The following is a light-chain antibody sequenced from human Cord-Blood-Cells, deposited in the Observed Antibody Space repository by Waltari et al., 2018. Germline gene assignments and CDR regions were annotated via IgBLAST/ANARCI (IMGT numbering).Light chain of an antibody. Sequence: DIQMTQSPSSLSAYVGDRVTITCQARQDISNYLNWYQQKPGKAPKLLIYDASNLETGVPSRFSGSGSGTDFTFTISSLQPEDIATYYCQRYDNLPFTFGPGTKVDIK. V-gene: IGKV1-33*01. CDR2: DAS. CDR1: QDISNY. CDR3: QRYDNLPFT. J-gene: IGKJ3*01.